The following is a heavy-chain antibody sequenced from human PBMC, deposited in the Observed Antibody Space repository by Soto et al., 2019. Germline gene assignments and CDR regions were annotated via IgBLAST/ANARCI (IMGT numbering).Heavy chain of an antibody. J-gene: IGHJ4*02. CDR2: ISSSSSYI. CDR1: GFTFSTDS. D-gene: IGHD5-18*01. CDR3: ARDQPGYSYGYGLGY. Sequence: PGGSLRLSCVASGFTFSTDSMNWVRQAPGKGLEWVSSISSSSSYIYYADSVKGRFTISRDNAKNSLYLQMNSLRAEDTAVYYCARDQPGYSYGYGLGYWGQG. V-gene: IGHV3-21*01.